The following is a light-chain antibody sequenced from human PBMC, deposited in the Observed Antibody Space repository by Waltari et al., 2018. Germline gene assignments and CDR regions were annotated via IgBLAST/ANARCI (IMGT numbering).Light chain of an antibody. CDR1: QNVNNF. CDR3: QQRSDWLT. Sequence: EIVLTQSPATLSLSPGERATLSCRASQNVNNFLNWYQQKPGQAPRLLIYDASNRPTGVPDRLSGSGSGTDFTLTISRLDPEDFGVYYCQQRSDWLTFGGGTKVEI. V-gene: IGKV3-11*01. CDR2: DAS. J-gene: IGKJ4*01.